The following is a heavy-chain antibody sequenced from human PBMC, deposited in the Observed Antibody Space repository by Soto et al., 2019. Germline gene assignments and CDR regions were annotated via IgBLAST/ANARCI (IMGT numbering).Heavy chain of an antibody. CDR2: INHSGST. CDR3: AMERSYDYVWGSYRYGLGY. D-gene: IGHD3-16*02. J-gene: IGHJ4*02. CDR1: GGSFSGYY. Sequence: QVQLQQWGAGLLKPSETLSLTCAVYGGSFSGYYWSWIRQPPGKGLEWIGEINHSGSTNYNPSLKSRVTISVDTSKNQFSLKLSFVTAADTAVYYCAMERSYDYVWGSYRYGLGYWGQGTLVTVSS. V-gene: IGHV4-34*01.